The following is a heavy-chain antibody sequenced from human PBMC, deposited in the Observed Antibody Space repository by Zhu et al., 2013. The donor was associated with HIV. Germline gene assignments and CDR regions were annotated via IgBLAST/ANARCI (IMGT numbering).Heavy chain of an antibody. Sequence: QVQLVQSASEVKRPGASVKISCKTSGYTFNSYSIAWVRQAPGQGLEWMGWISTYNDDKKFAQRFQGRVAMTTDTSTRTVYMEVRSLTFDDTAIYYCARAPYDAFDIWGQGTMVTVSS. J-gene: IGHJ3*02. CDR2: ISTYNDDK. V-gene: IGHV1-18*01. CDR1: GYTFNSYS. CDR3: ARAPYDAFDI.